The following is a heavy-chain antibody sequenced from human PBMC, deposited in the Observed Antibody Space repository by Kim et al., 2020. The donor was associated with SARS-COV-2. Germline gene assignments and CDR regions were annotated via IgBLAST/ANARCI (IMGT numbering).Heavy chain of an antibody. CDR2: IYYSGST. V-gene: IGHV4-39*01. CDR3: ASNYCSGGSCYFDY. J-gene: IGHJ4*02. CDR1: GGSISRSTYY. Sequence: SETLSLTCTVSGGSISRSTYYWGWIRQPPGKGLEWIGSIYYSGSTYYNPSLKSRVTISVDTSKNQFSLKLSSVTAADTAVYYCASNYCSGGSCYFDYWGQGTLVTVSS. D-gene: IGHD2-15*01.